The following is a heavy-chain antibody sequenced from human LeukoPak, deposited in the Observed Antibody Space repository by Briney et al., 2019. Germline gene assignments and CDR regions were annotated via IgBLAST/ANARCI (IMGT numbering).Heavy chain of an antibody. CDR2: ISANNGNT. Sequence: ASVKVSCKASGYTFTTYGISWVRQAPGQGLEWMGWISANNGNTNYAQKLQGRVTMTTDTSTSTAYMELRSLRSDDTAVYYCARVELGIGGDYFDYWGQGTLVTVSS. V-gene: IGHV1-18*01. CDR3: ARVELGIGGDYFDY. J-gene: IGHJ4*02. D-gene: IGHD3-16*01. CDR1: GYTFTTYG.